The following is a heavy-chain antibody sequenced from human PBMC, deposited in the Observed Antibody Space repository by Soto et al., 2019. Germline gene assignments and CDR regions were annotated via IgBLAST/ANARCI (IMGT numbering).Heavy chain of an antibody. CDR1: GVTLSKSG. CDR2: ISINGSHL. Sequence: PGGSLRLSCAASGVTLSKSGIHWVRQAPGKGLQWVAVISINGSHLFYADSVRGRFTVSRDNGNNTIYLQMNGLKSEDTGVYYCVTGSGVLESLWGQGTLVTVSS. D-gene: IGHD6-6*01. CDR3: VTGSGVLESL. J-gene: IGHJ4*02. V-gene: IGHV3-30*03.